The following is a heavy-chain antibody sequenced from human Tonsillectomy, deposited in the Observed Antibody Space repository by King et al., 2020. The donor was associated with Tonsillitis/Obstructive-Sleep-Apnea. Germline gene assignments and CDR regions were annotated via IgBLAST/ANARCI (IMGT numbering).Heavy chain of an antibody. CDR3: APPRWDFWSGYSI. CDR1: GGSISSSSYY. J-gene: IGHJ4*02. V-gene: IGHV4-39*01. D-gene: IGHD3-3*01. CDR2: IYDSGST. Sequence: QLQESGPGLVKPSETLSLTCTVSGGSISSSSYYWGWIRQPPGKGLEWIGSIYDSGSTYYNPSLKSRVTISVDTSKNQFSLKLSSVTAADTAVYYCAPPRWDFWSGYSIWGQGTLVTVSS.